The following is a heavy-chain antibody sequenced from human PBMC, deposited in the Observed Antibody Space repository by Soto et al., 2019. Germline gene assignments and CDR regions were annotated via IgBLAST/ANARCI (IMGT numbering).Heavy chain of an antibody. J-gene: IGHJ5*02. Sequence: PSETLSLTCAVCGGSFSGYYWSWIRQPPGKGLEWIGEINHSGSTNYNPSLKSRVTISVDTSKNQFSLKLSSVTAADTAVYYCARWCKVQQLSYWFDPWGQGTLVTVSS. D-gene: IGHD6-13*01. CDR3: ARWCKVQQLSYWFDP. CDR1: GGSFSGYY. CDR2: INHSGST. V-gene: IGHV4-34*01.